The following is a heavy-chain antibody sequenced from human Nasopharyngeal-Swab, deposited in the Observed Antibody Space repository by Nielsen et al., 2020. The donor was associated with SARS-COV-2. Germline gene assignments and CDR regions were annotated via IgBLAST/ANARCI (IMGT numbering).Heavy chain of an antibody. J-gene: IGHJ4*02. V-gene: IGHV3-15*01. CDR3: TTDLMYCSSTSCYSFDY. D-gene: IGHD2-2*01. CDR2: IKSKTDGGTT. Sequence: WIRQPPGKALEWVGRIKSKTDGGTTDYAAPVKGRFTISRDDSKNTLYLQMNSLKTEDTAVYYCTTDLMYCSSTSCYSFDYWGQGTLVTVSS.